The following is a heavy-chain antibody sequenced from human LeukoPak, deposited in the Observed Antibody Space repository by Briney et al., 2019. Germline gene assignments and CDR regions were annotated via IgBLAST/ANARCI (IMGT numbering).Heavy chain of an antibody. J-gene: IGHJ4*01. CDR1: GFTFSNSA. CDR3: AKGIYSSGWSYDY. D-gene: IGHD6-19*01. Sequence: GGSLRLSCTASGFTFSNSAMSWVRQAPGKGLEWVSTLSGSGITTYYADSVKGRFTISRDNSKNTLYLQMNSLRAEDTAVYYCAKGIYSSGWSYDYWGHGALVTVSS. V-gene: IGHV3-23*01. CDR2: LSGSGITT.